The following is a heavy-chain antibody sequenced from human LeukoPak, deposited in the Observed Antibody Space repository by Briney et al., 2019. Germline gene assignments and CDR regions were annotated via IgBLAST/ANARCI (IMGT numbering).Heavy chain of an antibody. Sequence: GGSLRLSCAASGFTFSSYSMNWVRQAPGKGLEWVSSISSSSSYIYYADSVKGRFTISRDNAKNSLYLQMNSLRAEDTAVYYCAREGAAAGVMDVWGKGTTVTVSS. CDR2: ISSSSSYI. J-gene: IGHJ6*03. D-gene: IGHD6-13*01. V-gene: IGHV3-21*01. CDR1: GFTFSSYS. CDR3: AREGAAAGVMDV.